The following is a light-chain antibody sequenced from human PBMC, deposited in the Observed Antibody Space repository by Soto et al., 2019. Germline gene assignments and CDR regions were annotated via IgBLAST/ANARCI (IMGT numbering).Light chain of an antibody. J-gene: IGLJ1*01. Sequence: QSVLTQPPSVSGAPGQRVTISCSGGSSNIGADYEVHWYQQLPGTAPKLLIYGNTNRPSGVPDRFSGSKSGSSASLAISGRQAEDEADYCCQSYDSTLKGCVFGPGTQLTVL. CDR1: SSNIGADYE. CDR3: QSYDSTLKGCV. CDR2: GNT. V-gene: IGLV1-40*01.